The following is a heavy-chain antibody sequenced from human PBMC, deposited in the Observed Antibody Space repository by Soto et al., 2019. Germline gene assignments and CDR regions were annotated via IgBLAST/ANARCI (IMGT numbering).Heavy chain of an antibody. CDR1: GFSLTTTGEG. Sequence: QITLKESGPALVKPTQTLTLTCSFSGFSLTTTGEGVAWIRQSPGKALEWLAVTFWDEDKRFSASLKSRLTISKDPSNKQVVLTMPHMDPGDKGTYFCAERRVQHMPLGEPSDIGDDFDVWGQGTVFTVSS. J-gene: IGHJ3*01. CDR2: TFWDEDK. V-gene: IGHV2-5*02. CDR3: AERRVQHMPLGEPSDIGDDFDV. D-gene: IGHD3-16*01.